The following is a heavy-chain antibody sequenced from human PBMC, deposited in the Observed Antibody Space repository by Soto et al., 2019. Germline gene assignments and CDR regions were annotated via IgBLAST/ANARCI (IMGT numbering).Heavy chain of an antibody. CDR3: ARYVSGGTDYYRTPKYYFDY. D-gene: IGHD2-15*01. CDR2: IYHSGSS. V-gene: IGHV4-4*02. CDR1: DGSITRSTW. Sequence: SLTCAVSDGSITRSTWWRWVRKPPGKGLEWIGEIYHSGSSNYNPSLKSRVTISVDKSKNQFSLNLDSVTAADTAVYYCARYVSGGTDYYRTPKYYFDYWGQGTLVTVS. J-gene: IGHJ4*02.